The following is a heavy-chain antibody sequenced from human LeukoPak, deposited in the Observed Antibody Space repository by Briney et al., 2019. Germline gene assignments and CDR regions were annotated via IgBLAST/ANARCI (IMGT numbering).Heavy chain of an antibody. J-gene: IGHJ4*02. V-gene: IGHV3-48*03. CDR2: ISSSGSTI. Sequence: GGSLRLSCAASGFTFSSYEMNWVRQAPGKGLEWVSYISSSGSTIYYADSVKGRFTISRDNAKNSLYLQMNSLRAEDTAVYYCAKTGGSGKYTFNFDYWGQGTLVTVSS. D-gene: IGHD3-10*01. CDR3: AKTGGSGKYTFNFDY. CDR1: GFTFSSYE.